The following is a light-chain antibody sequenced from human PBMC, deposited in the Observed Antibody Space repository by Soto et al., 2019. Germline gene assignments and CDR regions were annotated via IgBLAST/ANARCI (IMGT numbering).Light chain of an antibody. Sequence: IVMTQSPATLSVSPGERGVLSCRATQTVTNKLAWYQQKPGQAPRLLIYDASIRATDIPARFSGSGSGTEFTLTISSLQSEDFVLYYCQQYHAWPVTFGGGTKVEIK. CDR2: DAS. V-gene: IGKV3-15*01. J-gene: IGKJ4*01. CDR3: QQYHAWPVT. CDR1: QTVTNK.